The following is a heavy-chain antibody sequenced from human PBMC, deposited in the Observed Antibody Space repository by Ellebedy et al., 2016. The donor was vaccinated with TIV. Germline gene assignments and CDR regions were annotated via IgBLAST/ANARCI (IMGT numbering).Heavy chain of an antibody. D-gene: IGHD3-22*01. CDR3: ARVSGAYDSSGYYGDY. Sequence: GESLKISXAASGFTFSSYAMSWVRQAPGKGLEWVSYISSSGSTIYYADSVKGRFTISRDNAKNSLYLQMNSLRAEDTAVYYCARVSGAYDSSGYYGDYWGQGTLVTVSS. J-gene: IGHJ4*02. V-gene: IGHV3-48*04. CDR1: GFTFSSYA. CDR2: ISSSGSTI.